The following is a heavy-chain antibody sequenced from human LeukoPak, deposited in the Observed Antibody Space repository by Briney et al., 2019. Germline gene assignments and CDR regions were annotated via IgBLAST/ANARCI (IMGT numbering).Heavy chain of an antibody. D-gene: IGHD5-24*01. Sequence: SVKVSCKASGGTFSSYAVSWVRQAPGQGLEWMGRIIPILGIANYAQKFQGRVTITADKSTSTVYMELSSLRSEDTAVYYCASISRDGYNYLAFDIWGQGTMVTVSS. CDR3: ASISRDGYNYLAFDI. J-gene: IGHJ3*02. CDR1: GGTFSSYA. V-gene: IGHV1-69*04. CDR2: IIPILGIA.